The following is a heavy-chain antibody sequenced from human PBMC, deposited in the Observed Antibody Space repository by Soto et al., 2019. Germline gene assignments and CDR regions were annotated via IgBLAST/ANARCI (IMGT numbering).Heavy chain of an antibody. D-gene: IGHD3-9*01. J-gene: IGHJ3*02. V-gene: IGHV3-23*01. CDR1: GFTFSSYA. Sequence: PGGSLRLSCAASGFTFSSYAMSWVRQAPGKGLEWVSAISGSGGSTYYADSVKGRFTISRDNSKNTLYLQMNSLRAEDTAVYYCANFPLYFDWSPDAFDIWGQGTKVTVSS. CDR3: ANFPLYFDWSPDAFDI. CDR2: ISGSGGST.